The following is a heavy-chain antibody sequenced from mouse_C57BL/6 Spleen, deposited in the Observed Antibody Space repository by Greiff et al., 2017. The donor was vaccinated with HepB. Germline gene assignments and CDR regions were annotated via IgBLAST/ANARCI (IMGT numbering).Heavy chain of an antibody. J-gene: IGHJ3*01. CDR2: ISNLAYSI. V-gene: IGHV5-15*01. Sequence: EVQGVESGGGLVQPGGSLKLSCAASGFTFSDYGMAWVRQAPRKGPEWVAFISNLAYSIYYADTVTGRFTISRENAKNTLYLEMSSLRSEDTAMYYCARRDGYYRFAYWGQGTLVTVSA. D-gene: IGHD2-3*01. CDR1: GFTFSDYG. CDR3: ARRDGYYRFAY.